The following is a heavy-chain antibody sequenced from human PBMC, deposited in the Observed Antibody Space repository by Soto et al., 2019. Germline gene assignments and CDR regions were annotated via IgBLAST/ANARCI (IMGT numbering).Heavy chain of an antibody. CDR2: ISWNSGSI. J-gene: IGHJ4*02. D-gene: IGHD6-19*01. Sequence: ESGGGLVQPGRSLRLSCAASGFTFDDYAMHWVRQAPGKGLEWVSGISWNSGSIGYADSVKGRFTISRDNAKNSLYLQMNSLRAEDTALYYCAKGNLGWLDYWGQGTLVTVSS. CDR1: GFTFDDYA. CDR3: AKGNLGWLDY. V-gene: IGHV3-9*01.